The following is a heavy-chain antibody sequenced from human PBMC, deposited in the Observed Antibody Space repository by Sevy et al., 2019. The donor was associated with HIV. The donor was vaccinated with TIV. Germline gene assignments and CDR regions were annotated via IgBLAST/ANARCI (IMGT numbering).Heavy chain of an antibody. V-gene: IGHV3-30*18. D-gene: IGHD6-13*01. CDR3: AKRQAAAGTPYYYYYGMDV. Sequence: GGSLRLSCAASGFTFSSYGMHWVRQAPGKGLEWVAVISYDGSNKYYADSVKGRFTISRDNSKNTLYLQMNSLRAEDTAGYYCAKRQAAAGTPYYYYYGMDVWGQGTTVTVSS. J-gene: IGHJ6*02. CDR1: GFTFSSYG. CDR2: ISYDGSNK.